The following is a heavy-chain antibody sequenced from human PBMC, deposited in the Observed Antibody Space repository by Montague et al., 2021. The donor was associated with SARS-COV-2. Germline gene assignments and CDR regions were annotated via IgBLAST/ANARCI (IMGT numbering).Heavy chain of an antibody. CDR1: GFIFTNYG. CDR2: ISGFGGGT. CDR3: AKNFSGTRNWFDI. V-gene: IGHV3-23*01. D-gene: IGHD1-14*01. Sequence: SLRLSCAASGFIFTNYGMNWVRRAPGKGLESVAGISGFGGGTYYSDSVKGRFTISRATSNSTLFLQMDGLRAEDTAIYYCAKNFSGTRNWFDIWGQGTLVTVSS. J-gene: IGHJ5*02.